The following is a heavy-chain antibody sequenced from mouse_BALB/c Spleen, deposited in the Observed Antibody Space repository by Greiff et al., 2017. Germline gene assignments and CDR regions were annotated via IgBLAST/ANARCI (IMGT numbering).Heavy chain of an antibody. CDR2: ISSGGSYT. Sequence: EVKLVESGGGLVKPGGSLKLSCAASGFTFSSYTMSWVRQTPEKRLEWVATISSGGSYTYYPDSVKGRFTISRDNAKNTLYLQMSSLKSEDTAMYYCTREKYGNYVYFDYWGQGTTLTVSS. CDR3: TREKYGNYVYFDY. J-gene: IGHJ2*01. CDR1: GFTFSSYT. V-gene: IGHV5-6-4*01. D-gene: IGHD2-10*02.